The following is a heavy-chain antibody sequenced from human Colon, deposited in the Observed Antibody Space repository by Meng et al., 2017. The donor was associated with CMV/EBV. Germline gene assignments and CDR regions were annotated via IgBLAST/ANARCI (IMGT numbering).Heavy chain of an antibody. Sequence: GESLKISCAASGLTFSNFAMNWVRQAPGKGLEWVSYIGSGSDLIYYADSVKGRFTISRDDAKKSLYLEMHNLIAEDTAVYYCARTPPAGFDFWGQGALVTVSS. CDR3: ARTPPAGFDF. CDR2: IGSGSDLI. CDR1: GLTFSNFA. D-gene: IGHD2-15*01. J-gene: IGHJ4*02. V-gene: IGHV3-48*04.